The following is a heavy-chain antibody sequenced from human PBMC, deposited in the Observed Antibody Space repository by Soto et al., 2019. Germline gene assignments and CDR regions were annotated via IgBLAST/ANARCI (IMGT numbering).Heavy chain of an antibody. J-gene: IGHJ4*02. CDR2: IYYTGSA. CDR3: ASLDSSGQLEY. V-gene: IGHV4-61*01. CDR1: GDAISSGSYY. D-gene: IGHD3-22*01. Sequence: QVQLQESGPGLVKPAETLSLTCTVSGDAISSGSYYWIWIRQPPGKGLEWIGFIYYTGSANYNASLRSRVTISVDTSKNQFSLRLNSVIAADTAKYFCASLDSSGQLEYWVQGSLVIVST.